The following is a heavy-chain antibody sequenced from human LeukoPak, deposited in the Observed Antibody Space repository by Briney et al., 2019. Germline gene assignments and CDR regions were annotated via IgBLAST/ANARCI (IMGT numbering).Heavy chain of an antibody. J-gene: IGHJ4*02. V-gene: IGHV3-11*04. CDR1: GFTFSDYY. Sequence: PGGSLRLSCAASGFTFSDYYMNWIRQAPGKGLEWVSYISSSGTSMFYADSVKGRFTISRDNAKNLLHLQMNSLRAEDTAVYYCARAPGDPNDYWGQGTLVTVSS. CDR3: ARAPGDPNDY. D-gene: IGHD2-21*02. CDR2: ISSSGTSM.